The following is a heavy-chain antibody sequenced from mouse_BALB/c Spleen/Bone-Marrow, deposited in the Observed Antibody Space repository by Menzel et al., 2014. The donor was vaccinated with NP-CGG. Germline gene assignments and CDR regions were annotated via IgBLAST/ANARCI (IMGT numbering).Heavy chain of an antibody. D-gene: IGHD2-3*01. J-gene: IGHJ3*01. CDR3: ARYDGPAWFAN. CDR2: INPSNGRT. Sequence: QVQLKQSGAELVKPGASVRLSCKASGYSFTTYWIHWVKQRPGQGLEWIGEINPSNGRTNYNEKFKSKATLTVDKSSSTAYMQLSSLTSEDSAVYYCARYDGPAWFANWGQGTLVTVSA. CDR1: GYSFTTYW. V-gene: IGHV1S81*02.